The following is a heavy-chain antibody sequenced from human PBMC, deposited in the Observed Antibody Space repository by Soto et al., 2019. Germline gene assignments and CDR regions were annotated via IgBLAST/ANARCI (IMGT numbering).Heavy chain of an antibody. V-gene: IGHV4-59*01. Sequence: SETLSFTCAVSGGSMSSYYWTWVRQSPGKALEWIGYAFYTGVTKYNPSLNSRLTISMDTSENLLSLRLTSVTAADTALYYCARGAAGIATFDYWGQGILVTVSS. CDR1: GGSMSSYY. D-gene: IGHD6-13*01. CDR3: ARGAAGIATFDY. J-gene: IGHJ4*02. CDR2: AFYTGVT.